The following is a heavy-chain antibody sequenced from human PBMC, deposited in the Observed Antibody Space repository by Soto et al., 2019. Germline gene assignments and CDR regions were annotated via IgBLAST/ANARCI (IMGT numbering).Heavy chain of an antibody. Sequence: GGSLRLSCAASGFIFSSYEMHWVRQAPGKGLEWVSYISISGSTTYYADSVKGRFTISRDNAKNSLYLQMNSLRAEDTAFYYCAREYCGGDCYPTDDAFDIWGQGKMVTVSS. J-gene: IGHJ3*02. CDR2: ISISGSTT. D-gene: IGHD2-21*02. CDR3: AREYCGGDCYPTDDAFDI. V-gene: IGHV3-48*03. CDR1: GFIFSSYE.